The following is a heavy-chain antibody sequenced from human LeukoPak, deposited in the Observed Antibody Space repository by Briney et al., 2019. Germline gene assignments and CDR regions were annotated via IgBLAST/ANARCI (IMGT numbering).Heavy chain of an antibody. CDR2: ISGSGGST. CDR3: AKDFKYSSSWYVGYYFDY. D-gene: IGHD6-13*01. Sequence: PGGSLRLSCAASGFTFSSYAMSWVRQAPGKGLEWVSAISGSGGSTYYADSVKGRFTISRDNSKNTLYLQMNRLRAEDTAVYYCAKDFKYSSSWYVGYYFDYWGQGTLVTVSS. CDR1: GFTFSSYA. J-gene: IGHJ4*02. V-gene: IGHV3-23*01.